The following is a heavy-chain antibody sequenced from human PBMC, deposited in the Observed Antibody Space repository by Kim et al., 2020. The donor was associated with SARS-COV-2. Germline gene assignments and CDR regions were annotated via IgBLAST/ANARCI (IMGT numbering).Heavy chain of an antibody. Sequence: SETLSLTCAVYGGSFIGYYWSWIRQPPGKGMEWIREINHSGSTNYNPSLKSLVTISVDTSKNQFSLKLSSVTAADTAVYCCASSLDSIGYKDYDYWGQGT. CDR3: ASSLDSIGYKDYDY. V-gene: IGHV4-34*01. CDR1: GGSFIGYY. CDR2: INHSGST. J-gene: IGHJ4*02. D-gene: IGHD3-22*01.